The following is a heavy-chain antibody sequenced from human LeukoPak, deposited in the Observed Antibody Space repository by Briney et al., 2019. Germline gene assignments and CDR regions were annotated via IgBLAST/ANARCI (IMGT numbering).Heavy chain of an antibody. CDR2: ISISGGST. J-gene: IGHJ4*02. V-gene: IGHV3-23*01. CDR1: GFTFSSHA. D-gene: IGHD4-17*01. CDR3: ANEIRPNDH. Sequence: PGGSLRLSCAASGFTFSSHAMSWVRQAPGKGLEWVSAISISGGSTYYADSVKGRFTISRDNSKNTLYLQMNSLRPEDTAVYYCANEIRPNDHWGQGTPVTVSS.